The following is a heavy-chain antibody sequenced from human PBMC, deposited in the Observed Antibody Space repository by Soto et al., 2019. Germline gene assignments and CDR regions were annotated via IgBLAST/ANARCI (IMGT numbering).Heavy chain of an antibody. Sequence: SDTLSLTCTVSGGSINSGDYYWTWVRQPPGKGLEWIGNIFHSGSTYYTPSLQSRVTISLDTSKNHFSLKLSSVTPADTAVYYCARDRYYGSGTYYNFYSGMDVWGQGTTVTVSS. V-gene: IGHV4-30-4*02. CDR3: ARDRYYGSGTYYNFYSGMDV. CDR1: GGSINSGDYY. J-gene: IGHJ6*02. CDR2: IFHSGST. D-gene: IGHD3-10*01.